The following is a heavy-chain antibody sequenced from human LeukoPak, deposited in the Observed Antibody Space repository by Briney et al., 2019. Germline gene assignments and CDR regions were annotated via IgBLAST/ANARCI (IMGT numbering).Heavy chain of an antibody. CDR3: ARSSSVTIPGYYFDY. CDR1: GYTFTSYG. D-gene: IGHD2-21*01. Sequence: ASVKVSCKASGYTFTSYGISWVRQAPGQELEWMGWISAYNGNTNYAQKLQGRVTMTTDTSTSTAYMELRSLRSDDTAVYYCARSSSVTIPGYYFDYWGQGTLVTVSS. CDR2: ISAYNGNT. J-gene: IGHJ4*02. V-gene: IGHV1-18*01.